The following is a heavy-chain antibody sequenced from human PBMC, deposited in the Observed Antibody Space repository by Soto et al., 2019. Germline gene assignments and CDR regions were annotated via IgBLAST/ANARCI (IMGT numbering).Heavy chain of an antibody. CDR1: GFTFRDAW. CDR2: IKSKSDGGTT. CDR3: TTDLWRIAVVVGSTGYFNP. J-gene: IGHJ5*02. D-gene: IGHD2-15*01. V-gene: IGHV3-15*01. Sequence: GGSLRLSCAASGFTFRDAWISWVRQAPGKGLDWVGRIKSKSDGGTTEYAAPVRGRFTISRDDSKNTLYLQMNSLKTEDTAVYYCTTDLWRIAVVVGSTGYFNPWGQGTPVTVSS.